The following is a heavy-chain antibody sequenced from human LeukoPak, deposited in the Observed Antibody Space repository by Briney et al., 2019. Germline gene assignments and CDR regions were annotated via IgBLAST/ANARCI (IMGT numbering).Heavy chain of an antibody. J-gene: IGHJ4*02. Sequence: ASVKVSCKASGGTFSNYAISWVRQAPGQGLEWMGGIIPIFGTANYAQKFQGRVTITADESTSTAYMELSSLRPEDTAVYYCAEVQYYYDSSGYIPGFEYYFDYWGQGTLVTVSS. CDR3: AEVQYYYDSSGYIPGFEYYFDY. V-gene: IGHV1-69*13. D-gene: IGHD3-22*01. CDR1: GGTFSNYA. CDR2: IIPIFGTA.